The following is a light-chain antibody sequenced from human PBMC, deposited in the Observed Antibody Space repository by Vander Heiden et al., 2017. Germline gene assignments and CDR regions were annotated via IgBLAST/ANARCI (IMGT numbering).Light chain of an antibody. CDR2: SNN. Sequence: QSVLTQPPSASGTPGQRVPISCSGSSSNIGSNYVYWYQQLPGTAPKLLIYSNNQRPSGVPDRFSGSKSGTSASLAISGLRSEDEADYYCAAWDDSLSGGVFGGGTKLTVL. V-gene: IGLV1-47*02. CDR3: AAWDDSLSGGV. CDR1: SSNIGSNY. J-gene: IGLJ3*02.